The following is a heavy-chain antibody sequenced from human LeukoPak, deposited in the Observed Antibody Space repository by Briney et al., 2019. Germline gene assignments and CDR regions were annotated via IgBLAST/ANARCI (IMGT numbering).Heavy chain of an antibody. D-gene: IGHD6-19*01. V-gene: IGHV4-34*01. CDR1: GGSFSGYY. Sequence: SETLSLTCAVYGGSFSGYYWSWIRQPPGKGLEWIGEINHSGSTNYNPSLKSRVTISVDTSKNQFSLKLSSVTAADTAAYYCARGRRSSGWYRYFDYWGQGTLVTVSS. CDR2: INHSGST. J-gene: IGHJ4*02. CDR3: ARGRRSSGWYRYFDY.